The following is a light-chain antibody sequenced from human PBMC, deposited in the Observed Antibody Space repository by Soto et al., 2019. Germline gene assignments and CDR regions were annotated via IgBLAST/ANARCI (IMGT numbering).Light chain of an antibody. CDR1: SSDVGGFNY. CDR2: DVS. Sequence: QSALTQPASVSGSPGQSITISCTGTSSDVGGFNYVSWYQQHPGKAPKLMIYDVSNRPSGVSNVFSGSKSGNTASLTISGIQAEDEADYYCSSYTSSRTWLFGGGTKLTVL. CDR3: SSYTSSRTWL. J-gene: IGLJ3*02. V-gene: IGLV2-14*01.